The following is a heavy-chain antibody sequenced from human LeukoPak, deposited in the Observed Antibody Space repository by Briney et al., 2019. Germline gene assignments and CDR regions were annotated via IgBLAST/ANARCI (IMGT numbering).Heavy chain of an antibody. J-gene: IGHJ4*02. V-gene: IGHV4-30-4*08. Sequence: SETLSLTCAVYGGSFSGYYWSWIRQPPGKGLEWIGYIYYSGSTYYNPSLKSRVTISVDTSKNQFSLKLSSVTAADTAVYYCASTYYDSSGVLFDYWGQGTLVTVSS. D-gene: IGHD3-22*01. CDR1: GGSFSGYY. CDR3: ASTYYDSSGVLFDY. CDR2: IYYSGST.